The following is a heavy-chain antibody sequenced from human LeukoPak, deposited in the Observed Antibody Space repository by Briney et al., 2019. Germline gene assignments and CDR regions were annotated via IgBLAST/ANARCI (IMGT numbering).Heavy chain of an antibody. J-gene: IGHJ3*02. V-gene: IGHV4-39*02. CDR1: GGSISSSSYY. D-gene: IGHD3-22*01. CDR2: IYYSGST. CDR3: AREISMTVGGGAFDI. Sequence: SETLSLTCTVSGGSISSSSYYWGWIRQPPGKGLEWIGSIYYSGSTYYNPSLKSRVTISVDTSKNQFSLKLSSVTAADTAVYYCAREISMTVGGGAFDIWGQGTMVTVSS.